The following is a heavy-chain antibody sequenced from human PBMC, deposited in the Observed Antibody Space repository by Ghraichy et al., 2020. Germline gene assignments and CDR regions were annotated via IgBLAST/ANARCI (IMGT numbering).Heavy chain of an antibody. D-gene: IGHD3-16*01. V-gene: IGHV4-4*02. CDR1: GGSISSNNW. J-gene: IGHJ4*02. Sequence: SETLSLTCAVSGGSISSNNWWCWLRQPPGKGLEWFGEIYHGGGTNYNPSLKSRLTISIDKSKNQFSLKLSSVTAADTAVYYCASPPLGGGGTFLYWGQGTLVTVSS. CDR2: IYHGGGT. CDR3: ASPPLGGGGTFLY.